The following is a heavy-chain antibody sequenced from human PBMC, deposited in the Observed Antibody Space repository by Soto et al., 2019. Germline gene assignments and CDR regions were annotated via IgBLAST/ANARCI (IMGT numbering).Heavy chain of an antibody. Sequence: SLRLSCVASGFNLNTYGSYWVRQAPGKGLQWVAQILYDGSKKHYADSVRGRFTITRDNSKNTVYLQMDSLRVDDTAMYYCVRDLALMADYWGQGTLVTVSS. J-gene: IGHJ4*02. CDR1: GFNLNTYG. D-gene: IGHD3-16*01. CDR3: VRDLALMADY. CDR2: ILYDGSKK. V-gene: IGHV3-30*03.